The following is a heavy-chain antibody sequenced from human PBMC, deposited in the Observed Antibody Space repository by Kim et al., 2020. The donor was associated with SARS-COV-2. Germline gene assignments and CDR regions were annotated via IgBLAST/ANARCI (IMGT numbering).Heavy chain of an antibody. CDR3: AKDQGYSSSYLDY. Sequence: GGSLRLSCAASGFTFSSYAMSWVRQAPGKGLEWVSAISGSGGSTYYVDSVKGRFTISRDNSKNTLYLQMNSLRAEDTAVYYCAKDQGYSSSYLDYWGQGTLGTVSS. D-gene: IGHD6-6*01. J-gene: IGHJ4*02. CDR2: ISGSGGST. V-gene: IGHV3-23*01. CDR1: GFTFSSYA.